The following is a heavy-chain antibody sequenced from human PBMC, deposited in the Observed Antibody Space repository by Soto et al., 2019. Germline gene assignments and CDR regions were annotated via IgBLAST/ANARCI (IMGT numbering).Heavy chain of an antibody. CDR2: IIPIFGTA. CDR3: ARSRGSAVAY. D-gene: IGHD2-15*01. Sequence: QVQLVQSGAEVKKPGSSVKVSCKASGGTFSSYAISWVRQAPGQGLEWMGGIIPIFGTANYALKFQVRVTTTADESTSTAYMALSSLSSEDTAVYSCARSRGSAVAYWGQGTLVTVSS. J-gene: IGHJ4*02. CDR1: GGTFSSYA. V-gene: IGHV1-69*01.